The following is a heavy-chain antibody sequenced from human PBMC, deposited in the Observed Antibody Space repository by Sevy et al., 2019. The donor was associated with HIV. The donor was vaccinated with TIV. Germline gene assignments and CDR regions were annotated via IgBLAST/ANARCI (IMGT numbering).Heavy chain of an antibody. CDR1: GYTFTGYY. Sequence: ASVNVSCKASGYTFTGYYMHWVRQAPGQGLEWMGRINPNSGGTNYAQKFQGRVTMTRDTSISTAYMELSRLRSDDTAVYYCARVMRIAVAGNWFDPWGQGTLVTVSS. CDR2: INPNSGGT. D-gene: IGHD6-19*01. J-gene: IGHJ5*02. CDR3: ARVMRIAVAGNWFDP. V-gene: IGHV1-2*06.